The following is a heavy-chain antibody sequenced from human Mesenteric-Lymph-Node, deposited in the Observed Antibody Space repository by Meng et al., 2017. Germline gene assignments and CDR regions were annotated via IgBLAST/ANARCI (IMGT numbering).Heavy chain of an antibody. D-gene: IGHD2-21*02. Sequence: GGSLRLSCAASGFTFSDHYMDWVRQAPGKGLEWVGRSRNKANSFTTEYAASVKGRFTISRDDSKNSLYLQMNSLRAEDTAVYYCASSVVHIVVVTAILDYWGQGTLVTVSS. CDR3: ASSVVHIVVVTAILDY. J-gene: IGHJ4*02. V-gene: IGHV3-72*01. CDR1: GFTFSDHY. CDR2: SRNKANSFTT.